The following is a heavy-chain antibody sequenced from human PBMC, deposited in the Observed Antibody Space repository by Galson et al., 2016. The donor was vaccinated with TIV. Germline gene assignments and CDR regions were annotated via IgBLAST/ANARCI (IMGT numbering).Heavy chain of an antibody. CDR1: GHSFLTYD. CDR3: AKGDDGGHGGIGPDY. CDR2: MNPNTGKT. V-gene: IGHV1-8*02. D-gene: IGHD4-23*01. J-gene: IGHJ4*02. Sequence: SVKVSCKASGHSFLTYDINWVRQATGQGLEWMGWMNPNTGKTGYAQKFQGRVTMTRDISVSTAYMELSGLRSEDTAVYYCAKGDDGGHGGIGPDYWGQGTLVTVSA.